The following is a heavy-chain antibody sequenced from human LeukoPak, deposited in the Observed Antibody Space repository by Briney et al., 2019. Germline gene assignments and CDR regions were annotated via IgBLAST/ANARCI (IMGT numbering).Heavy chain of an antibody. D-gene: IGHD6-13*01. V-gene: IGHV3-74*01. CDR2: INSDGSST. CDR3: ARVMVAAAATVFDY. J-gene: IGHJ4*02. Sequence: GGSLRLSCAASGFTFSSYWMHWVRQAPGKGLVWVSRINSDGSSTSYADSVKGRFTISRDNAKNTLYLQMNSLRAEDTAVYYCARVMVAAAATVFDYWAREPWSPSPQ. CDR1: GFTFSSYW.